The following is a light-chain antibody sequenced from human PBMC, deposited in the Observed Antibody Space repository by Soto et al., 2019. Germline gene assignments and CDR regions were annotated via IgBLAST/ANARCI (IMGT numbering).Light chain of an antibody. CDR1: QSISSW. Sequence: VDRVTITCRASQSISSWLAWYQQKPGKAPKLLIYDASSLESGVPSKFSGSGSGTEFTLTITSLQTDDFATYYCQQYNSYPWTFGQGTKVDIK. CDR3: QQYNSYPWT. CDR2: DAS. V-gene: IGKV1-5*01. J-gene: IGKJ1*01.